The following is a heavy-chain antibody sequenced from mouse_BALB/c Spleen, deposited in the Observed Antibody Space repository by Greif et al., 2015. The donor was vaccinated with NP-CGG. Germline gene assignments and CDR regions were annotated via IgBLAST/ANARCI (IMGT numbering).Heavy chain of an antibody. CDR2: IRNKANGYTT. Sequence: EVQLVESGGGLVQPGGSLRLSCATSGFTFTDYYMSWVRQPPGKALEWLGFIRNKANGYTTEYSASVKGRFTISRDNSQSILYLQMNTLRAEDSATYYCARDSYGNYAMDYWGQGTSVTVAS. D-gene: IGHD2-1*01. CDR1: GFTFTDYY. J-gene: IGHJ4*01. CDR3: ARDSYGNYAMDY. V-gene: IGHV7-3*02.